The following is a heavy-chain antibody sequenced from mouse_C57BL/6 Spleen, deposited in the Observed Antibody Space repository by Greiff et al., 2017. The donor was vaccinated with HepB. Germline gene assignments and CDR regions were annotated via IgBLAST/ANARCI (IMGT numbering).Heavy chain of an antibody. CDR2: IDPSDSYT. J-gene: IGHJ2*01. CDR3: AREITTVGSYFDY. Sequence: QVQLQQPGAELVMPGASVKLSCKASGYTFTSYWMHWVKQRPGQGLEWIGEIDPSDSYTNYNQKFKGKSTLTVDKSSSTAYMQLSSLTSEDSAVYYCAREITTVGSYFDYWGQGTTLTVSS. CDR1: GYTFTSYW. V-gene: IGHV1-69*01. D-gene: IGHD1-1*01.